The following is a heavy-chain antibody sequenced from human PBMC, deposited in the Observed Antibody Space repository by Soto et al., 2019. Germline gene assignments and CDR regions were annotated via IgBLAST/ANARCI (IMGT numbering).Heavy chain of an antibody. CDR1: GVTFTSSA. V-gene: IGHV1-58*01. J-gene: IGHJ3*02. CDR2: IVVGSGNT. Sequence: GASVKVSCKASGVTFTSSAVQWVRQARGQRLEWIGWIVVGSGNTNYAQKFQERVTITGDMSTSTAYMELSSLRSEDTAVYYCAAKYEYCNSWYQVGGGDDAFAIWGQGTMVTVSS. D-gene: IGHD6-13*01. CDR3: AAKYEYCNSWYQVGGGDDAFAI.